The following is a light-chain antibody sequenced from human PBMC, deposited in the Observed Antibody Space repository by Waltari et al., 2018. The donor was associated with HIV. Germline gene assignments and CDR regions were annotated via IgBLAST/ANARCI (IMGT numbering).Light chain of an antibody. CDR3: QQSYSTRWT. Sequence: DIQMTQSPSSLSASVGDRVTITCRASQSISSYLNWYQQKPGKAPKLLIYAASSLQSGVPSGFSGSGSGTDFTLTISSLQPEDFATYYCQQSYSTRWTFGQGTKLEIK. CDR1: QSISSY. J-gene: IGKJ2*02. V-gene: IGKV1-39*01. CDR2: AAS.